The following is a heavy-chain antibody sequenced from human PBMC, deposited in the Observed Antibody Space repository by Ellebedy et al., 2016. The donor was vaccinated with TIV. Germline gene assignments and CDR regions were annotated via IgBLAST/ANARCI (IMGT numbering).Heavy chain of an antibody. CDR3: ARYEGPTARLDY. J-gene: IGHJ4*02. V-gene: IGHV4-39*07. CDR1: GGSISSSSYH. D-gene: IGHD1-26*01. CDR2: IHYSGST. Sequence: MPSETLSLTCTVSGGSISSSSYHRGWIRQPPGKGLEWIGSIHYSGSTHYKPSLKSRVTMSVDTSKNQFSLRLTSVTAADTAVYYCARYEGPTARLDYWGQGTLVTGSS.